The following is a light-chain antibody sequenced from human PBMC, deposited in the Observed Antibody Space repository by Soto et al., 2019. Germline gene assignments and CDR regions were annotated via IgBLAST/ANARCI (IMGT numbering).Light chain of an antibody. Sequence: QSVLTQPRSVSGSPGQSVTISCTGTSSDVGGYNHASWYQQNPGEAPKVMIFDVSKRPSGVPDRFSGSKSDNTASLTISGLQAEDEADYYCCSYASRSAYVFGAGTKVTVL. CDR1: SSDVGGYNH. CDR2: DVS. V-gene: IGLV2-11*01. CDR3: CSYASRSAYV. J-gene: IGLJ1*01.